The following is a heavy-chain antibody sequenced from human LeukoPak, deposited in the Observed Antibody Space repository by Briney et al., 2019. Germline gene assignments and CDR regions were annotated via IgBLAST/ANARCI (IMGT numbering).Heavy chain of an antibody. CDR3: ARESTNS. V-gene: IGHV4-30-4*07. CDR1: GGSLSSGGYS. CDR2: IYYSGST. D-gene: IGHD5-24*01. J-gene: IGHJ4*02. Sequence: SETLSLTCAVSGGSLSSGGYSWRWLRQPPGKGLEWIGYIYYSGSTYYNPSLKSRVTISVDTSKNQFSLKLSSVTAADTAVYYCARESTNSWGQGTLVTVSS.